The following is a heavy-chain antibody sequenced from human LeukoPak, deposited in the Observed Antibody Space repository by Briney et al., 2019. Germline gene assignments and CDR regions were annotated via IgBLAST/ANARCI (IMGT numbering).Heavy chain of an antibody. J-gene: IGHJ4*02. CDR1: GGTFSSYA. CDR2: IIPILGIA. CDR3: ARANGAHYYGSGSYRDY. D-gene: IGHD3-10*01. Sequence: SVKVSCKASGGTFSSYAISWVRQAPGQGLEWMGRIIPILGIANYAQKFQGRVTITADKSTSTAYMELSSLRSEDTAVYYCARANGAHYYGSGSYRDYWGQGTLVTVSS. V-gene: IGHV1-69*04.